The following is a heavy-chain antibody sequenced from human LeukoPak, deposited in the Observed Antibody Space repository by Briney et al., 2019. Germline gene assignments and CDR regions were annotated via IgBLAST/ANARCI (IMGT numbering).Heavy chain of an antibody. CDR2: INAGNGNT. V-gene: IGHV1-3*01. J-gene: IGHJ4*02. D-gene: IGHD6-13*01. Sequence: GASVKVSCKASGYTFTTYAMHWVRQAPGQRLEWMGWINAGNGNTKYSQDFQGRVTITRDTSASTAYMELRSLRSDDTAVYYCARDSIGYSSSSDYWGQGTLVTVSS. CDR1: GYTFTTYA. CDR3: ARDSIGYSSSSDY.